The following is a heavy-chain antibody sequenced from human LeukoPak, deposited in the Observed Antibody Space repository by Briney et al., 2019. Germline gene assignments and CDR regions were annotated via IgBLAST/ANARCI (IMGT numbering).Heavy chain of an antibody. J-gene: IGHJ4*02. V-gene: IGHV1-69*04. CDR1: GGTFSSYA. Sequence: GASVKVSCKASGGTFSSYAISWVRQVPGQGLEWMGRIIPILGIANYAQKFQGRVTITADKSTSTAYMELSSLRSEDTAVYYCARDGGGNSNLDYWGQGTLVTVSS. CDR2: IIPILGIA. D-gene: IGHD4-23*01. CDR3: ARDGGGNSNLDY.